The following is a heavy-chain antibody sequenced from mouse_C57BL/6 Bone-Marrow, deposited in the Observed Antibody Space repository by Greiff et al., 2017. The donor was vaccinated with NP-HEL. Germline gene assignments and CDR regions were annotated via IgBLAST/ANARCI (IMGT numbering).Heavy chain of an antibody. D-gene: IGHD1-1*01. J-gene: IGHJ4*01. CDR3: ARSGGYGSNDYAMDY. V-gene: IGHV1-81*01. Sequence: QVQLQQSGAELARPGASVKLSCKAPGYTFTSHGLSWVKQRTGQGLEWSGEIYPRSGNTYYNEKFKGKATLTADKSSSTAYMELRSLTSEDSAVYFCARSGGYGSNDYAMDYWGQGTSVTVSS. CDR2: IYPRSGNT. CDR1: GYTFTSHG.